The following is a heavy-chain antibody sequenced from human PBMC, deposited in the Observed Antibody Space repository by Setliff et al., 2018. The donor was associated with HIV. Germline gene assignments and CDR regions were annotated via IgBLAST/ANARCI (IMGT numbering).Heavy chain of an antibody. Sequence: PSETLSLTCTVSGGSISNYYWSWIRQPAGKGPEWIGRIYTSGSTNYNPSLKSRVTISVDTSKNQFSLKLSSVTAADTAVYFCARQTYYYDNSGHNWFDPWGQGTLVTVSS. CDR1: GGSISNYY. V-gene: IGHV4-4*07. D-gene: IGHD3-22*01. CDR2: IYTSGST. CDR3: ARQTYYYDNSGHNWFDP. J-gene: IGHJ5*02.